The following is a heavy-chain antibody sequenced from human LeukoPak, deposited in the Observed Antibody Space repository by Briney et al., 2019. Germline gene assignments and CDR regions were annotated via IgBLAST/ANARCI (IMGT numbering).Heavy chain of an antibody. D-gene: IGHD2-2*01. CDR3: ARANFLYCSSSTCLFDY. V-gene: IGHV1-2*02. Sequence: SVKVSCKASGYTFTDYYMHWVRQAPGQGFEWMGWLNPNDGDTNYAQKFQGRVTMTRDTSISTAHMEVSRLRSDDTAVYYCARANFLYCSSSTCLFDYWGQGTLVTVSS. CDR2: LNPNDGDT. CDR1: GYTFTDYY. J-gene: IGHJ4*02.